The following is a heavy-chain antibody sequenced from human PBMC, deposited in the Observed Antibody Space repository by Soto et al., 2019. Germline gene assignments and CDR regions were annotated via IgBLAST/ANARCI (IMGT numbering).Heavy chain of an antibody. Sequence: QVQLVQSGAEVKKPGASVKVSCKASGYTFTSYGISWVRQAPGQGLEWMGWISAYNGNTNYAQKLQGRVTMTTDTSTSTAYMELRSLRSDDTAVYYCARDHPIAARPTENYYYGMDVWGQGTTVTVSS. CDR1: GYTFTSYG. CDR3: ARDHPIAARPTENYYYGMDV. CDR2: ISAYNGNT. V-gene: IGHV1-18*01. D-gene: IGHD6-6*01. J-gene: IGHJ6*02.